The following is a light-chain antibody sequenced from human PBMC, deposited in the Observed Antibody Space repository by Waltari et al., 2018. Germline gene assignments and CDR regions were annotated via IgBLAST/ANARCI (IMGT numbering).Light chain of an antibody. Sequence: SNVLTQPPSVSVAPGQTARITCGPNNIAFKRVSWYQQRPGQAPVLVAFDDGGRPPGIPDRFSGSKSGNTATLIISRVEAGDEADFYCQVWDKSSDPSFGGGTKVTVL. CDR2: DDG. V-gene: IGLV3-21*02. CDR1: NIAFKR. CDR3: QVWDKSSDPS. J-gene: IGLJ3*02.